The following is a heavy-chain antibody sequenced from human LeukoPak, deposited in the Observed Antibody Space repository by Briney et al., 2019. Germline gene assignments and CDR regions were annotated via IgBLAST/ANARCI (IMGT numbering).Heavy chain of an antibody. J-gene: IGHJ4*02. D-gene: IGHD3-10*01. CDR1: GGSISSYY. Sequence: SETLSLTCTVSGGSISSYYWSWIRQPPGKGLEWIGYIYYSGSTNYNPSLKSRVTISVDMSKNQFSLKLSSVTAADTAVYYCARRESFGLFDYWGQGTLVTVSS. CDR3: ARRESFGLFDY. V-gene: IGHV4-59*08. CDR2: IYYSGST.